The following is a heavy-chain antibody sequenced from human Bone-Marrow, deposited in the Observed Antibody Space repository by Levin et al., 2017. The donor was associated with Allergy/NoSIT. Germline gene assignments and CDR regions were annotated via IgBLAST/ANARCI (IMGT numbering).Heavy chain of an antibody. D-gene: IGHD6-13*01. CDR1: GYTFTSHD. J-gene: IGHJ5*01. Sequence: AASVKVSCKASGYTFTSHDINWVRQASGQGLEWMGWMNPSSGATGYAQKFLGRVTMTRSTSISTAFMELSSLRSEDTAIYYCATGDSTTWYPWFASWGQGTLVTVSS. CDR3: ATGDSTTWYPWFAS. CDR2: MNPSSGAT. V-gene: IGHV1-8*01.